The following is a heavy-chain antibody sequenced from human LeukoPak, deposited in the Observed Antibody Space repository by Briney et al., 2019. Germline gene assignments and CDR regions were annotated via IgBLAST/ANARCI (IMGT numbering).Heavy chain of an antibody. CDR1: GFTFSSYA. CDR2: IYTSGST. Sequence: GSLRLSCAASGFTFSSYAMSWIRQPAGKGLEWIGRIYTSGSTNYNPSLKSRVTMSVDTSKNQFSLKLSSVTAADTAVYYCARGQGGYADAFDIWGQGTMVTVSS. CDR3: ARGQGGYADAFDI. D-gene: IGHD3-16*01. J-gene: IGHJ3*02. V-gene: IGHV4-4*07.